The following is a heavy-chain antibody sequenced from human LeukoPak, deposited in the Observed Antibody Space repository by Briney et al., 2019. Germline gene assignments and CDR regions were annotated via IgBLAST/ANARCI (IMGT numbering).Heavy chain of an antibody. J-gene: IGHJ6*03. D-gene: IGHD2-15*01. CDR3: ARVGSSPRFLDYYYMDV. Sequence: GGSLRLSCAASGFTFDDYGMSWVRQAPGKGLEWVSGINWNGGSTGYADSVKGRFTISRDNAKNSLYLQMNSLRAEDTALYYCARVGSSPRFLDYYYMDVWGKGTTVTVSS. V-gene: IGHV3-20*04. CDR2: INWNGGST. CDR1: GFTFDDYG.